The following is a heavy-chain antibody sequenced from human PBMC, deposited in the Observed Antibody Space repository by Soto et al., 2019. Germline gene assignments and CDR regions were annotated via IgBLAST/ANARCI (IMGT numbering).Heavy chain of an antibody. CDR3: ARRGGGVVLAATTPFDY. J-gene: IGHJ4*02. CDR2: IYHSGST. D-gene: IGHD2-15*01. V-gene: IGHV4-4*02. Sequence: QVPLQESGPRLVRPSGTLSLTCNVSRGSITTVNWWNWVRQPPGRGLEWIGEIYHSGSTNYNLSLKSRVTLSVDKSKNQFSLTLSSVTAADTAIYYCARRGGGVVLAATTPFDYWGQGILVTVSS. CDR1: RGSITTVNW.